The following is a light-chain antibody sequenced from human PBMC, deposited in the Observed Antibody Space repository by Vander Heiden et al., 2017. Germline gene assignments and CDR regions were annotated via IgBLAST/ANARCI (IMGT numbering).Light chain of an antibody. V-gene: IGKV1-5*01. CDR3: QQYWGT. CDR2: DAS. CDR1: QSISSW. Sequence: IQMTQSPSTLSASVGDRVIIACRGSQSISSWLAWYQQKPGKAIKFLIYDASSLESGVPSRSSGSGYGTEFTFTTSSLQPDDFATDYCQQYWGTFGQGTKVEIK. J-gene: IGKJ1*01.